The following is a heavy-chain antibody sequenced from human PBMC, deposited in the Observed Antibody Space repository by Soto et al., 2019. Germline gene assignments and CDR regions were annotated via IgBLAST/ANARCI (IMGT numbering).Heavy chain of an antibody. D-gene: IGHD4-17*01. CDR1: GYTFTSYG. CDR2: ISAYNGNT. Sequence: ALVKISGKTSGYTFTSYGISWVRHAPGQGLEWMGWISAYNGNTNYAQKFQGRVTITAEKSTSTAYMELSSLRSEDTAVYYCARETANDYGDLLVYDYYYYGMDVWGQGTTVTVSS. CDR3: ARETANDYGDLLVYDYYYYGMDV. V-gene: IGHV1-18*04. J-gene: IGHJ6*02.